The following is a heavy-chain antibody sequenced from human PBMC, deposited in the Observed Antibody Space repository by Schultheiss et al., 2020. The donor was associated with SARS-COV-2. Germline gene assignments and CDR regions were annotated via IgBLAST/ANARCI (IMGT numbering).Heavy chain of an antibody. J-gene: IGHJ5*02. D-gene: IGHD3-3*01. CDR2: IYHSGST. Sequence: SETLSLTCAVSGGSISSGGYSWSWIRQPPGKGLEWIGYIYHSGSTYYNPSLKSRVTISVDTSKNQFSLKLSSVTAADTAVYYCARDFSDFWSGYQPNWFDPWGQGTLVTVSS. CDR1: GGSISSGGYS. V-gene: IGHV4-30-2*01. CDR3: ARDFSDFWSGYQPNWFDP.